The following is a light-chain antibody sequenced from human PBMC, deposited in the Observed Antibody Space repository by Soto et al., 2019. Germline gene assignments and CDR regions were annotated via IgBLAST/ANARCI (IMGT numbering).Light chain of an antibody. J-gene: IGLJ3*02. CDR2: EVS. Sequence: QSVLTQPASVSGSPGQSITISCTGTSSDVGGYNYVSWYQQHPGKAPKLMIYEVSNRPSGVSNRFSGSKSGNTASLTISGLQAEDEADYYCSSYTGSITRVFGGGTKLTVL. V-gene: IGLV2-14*01. CDR1: SSDVGGYNY. CDR3: SSYTGSITRV.